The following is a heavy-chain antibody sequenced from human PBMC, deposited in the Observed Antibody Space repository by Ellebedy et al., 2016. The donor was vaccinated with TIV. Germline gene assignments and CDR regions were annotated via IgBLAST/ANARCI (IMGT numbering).Heavy chain of an antibody. CDR3: AKHRSPDGGDPHWIFDF. D-gene: IGHD2-21*01. CDR1: GFTFSSYA. J-gene: IGHJ2*01. CDR2: ISGSGAIT. Sequence: PGGSLRLSCAASGFTFSSYAMSWVRQAPGKGLEWVSVISGSGAITAYAQSVKGRFTISRDTSMNIMYLQMNYLRAEDTAVYFCAKHRSPDGGDPHWIFDFWGRGTPVTVSS. V-gene: IGHV3-23*01.